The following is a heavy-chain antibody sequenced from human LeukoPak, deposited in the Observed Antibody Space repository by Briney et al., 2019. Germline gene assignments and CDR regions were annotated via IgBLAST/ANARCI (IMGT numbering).Heavy chain of an antibody. CDR3: ASKIASGY. CDR1: GFSFSSHA. J-gene: IGHJ4*02. Sequence: PGGSLRLSCAASGFSFSSHAMHWVRQAPGKGLEWVAVISADGNIKYYADSVKGRFTISRDDSKSTLYLQMDSLRAEDTAVYYCASKIASGYWGQGTLVTVSS. D-gene: IGHD3-3*02. CDR2: ISADGNIK. V-gene: IGHV3-30-3*01.